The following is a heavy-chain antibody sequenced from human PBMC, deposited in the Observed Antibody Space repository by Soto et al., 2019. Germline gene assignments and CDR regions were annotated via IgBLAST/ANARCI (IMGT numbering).Heavy chain of an antibody. CDR3: ARLDQGELSPDFDN. CDR1: GFTFSDYG. D-gene: IGHD3-16*02. V-gene: IGHV3-23*01. J-gene: IGHJ4*02. CDR2: ISSSGGST. Sequence: EVQLWESGGGLVQPGGSLRLSCAASGFTFSDYGLNWVRQAPGKGLEWVSGISSSGGSTYYADSVRGRFTISRDTSKNTLHLQKNSLRAVYTAVYYCARLDQGELSPDFDNWGQGILVTVSS.